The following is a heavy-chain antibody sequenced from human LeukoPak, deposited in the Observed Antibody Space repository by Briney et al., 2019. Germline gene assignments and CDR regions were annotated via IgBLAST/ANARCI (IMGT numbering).Heavy chain of an antibody. Sequence: GGSLRPSCAVSGFTFSSYSMNWVRQAPGKGLEWVSSISSSISYINYADSVKGRFTISRDNAKNSLYLQMNSLRAEDTAVYYCAREFSSSFFDYWGQGTLVTVSS. CDR1: GFTFSSYS. CDR2: ISSSISYI. D-gene: IGHD6-6*01. V-gene: IGHV3-21*01. J-gene: IGHJ4*02. CDR3: AREFSSSFFDY.